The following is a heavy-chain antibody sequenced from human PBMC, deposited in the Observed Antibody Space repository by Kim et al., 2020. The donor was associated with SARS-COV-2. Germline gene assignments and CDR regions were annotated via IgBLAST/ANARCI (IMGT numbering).Heavy chain of an antibody. CDR2: IKKDGSEK. D-gene: IGHD2-8*01. Sequence: GGSLRLSCEASGFTFSNYWMSWVRQAPGKGLEWVAHIKKDGSEKNYVESVKGRFTISRDNAKNSLYLQMNSLRAEDTAVYYCARLGFSTNTYYGMDVWGQGIMVTVSS. CDR1: GFTFSNYW. CDR3: ARLGFSTNTYYGMDV. J-gene: IGHJ6*02. V-gene: IGHV3-7*01.